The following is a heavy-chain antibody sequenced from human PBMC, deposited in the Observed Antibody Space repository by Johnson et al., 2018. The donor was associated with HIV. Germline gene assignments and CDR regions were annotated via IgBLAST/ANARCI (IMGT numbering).Heavy chain of an antibody. CDR1: GFIFGMFS. Sequence: VQLVESGGGLVQPGGSLRLSCAASGFIFGMFSMRWVRQAPGRGLERVANIKQDGSDKDYADSVKGRFTISRDSSKNTLYLQMNSLRAEDTAVYYCASPKTPTRVVRGAFDIWGQGTMVTVSS. CDR2: IKQDGSDK. V-gene: IGHV3-7*01. D-gene: IGHD3-10*01. J-gene: IGHJ3*02. CDR3: ASPKTPTRVVRGAFDI.